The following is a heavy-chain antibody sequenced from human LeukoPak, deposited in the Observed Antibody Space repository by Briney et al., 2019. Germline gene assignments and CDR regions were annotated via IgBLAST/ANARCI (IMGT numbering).Heavy chain of an antibody. D-gene: IGHD2-15*01. Sequence: PGGSLRLSCAASGFTLSNYAMNWVRQAPGKGLEWVSYITSSGRTRYYADSVKGRFTLSRDNAKNSLYLQMNSLRAEDRAIYYCARESPHCSGVSCFFDYWGQGALVTVSS. J-gene: IGHJ4*02. V-gene: IGHV3-48*03. CDR3: ARESPHCSGVSCFFDY. CDR1: GFTLSNYA. CDR2: ITSSGRTR.